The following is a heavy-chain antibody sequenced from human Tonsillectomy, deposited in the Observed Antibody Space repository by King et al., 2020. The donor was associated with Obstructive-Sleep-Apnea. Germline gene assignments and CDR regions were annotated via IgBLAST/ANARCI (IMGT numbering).Heavy chain of an antibody. Sequence: VQLVESGGGVVQPGGSLRLSCAASGFTFSSYGMHWVRQAPGKGLEWVAFIRYDGSNQYYADSVKGRFTISRDNSKNTLYLQMNSLRAEDTAVYYCAKDGPWVRQQQPQRLEYWGQGTLVTVSS. CDR3: AKDGPWVRQQQPQRLEY. V-gene: IGHV3-30*02. J-gene: IGHJ4*02. D-gene: IGHD6-13*01. CDR1: GFTFSSYG. CDR2: IRYDGSNQ.